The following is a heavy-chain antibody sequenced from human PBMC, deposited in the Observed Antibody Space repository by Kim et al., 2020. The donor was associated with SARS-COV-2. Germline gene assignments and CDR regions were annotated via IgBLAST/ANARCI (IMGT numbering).Heavy chain of an antibody. CDR2: IIPIFGTA. CDR3: ARYVLRVLEWPSYWDFDL. D-gene: IGHD3-3*01. CDR1: GGTFSSYA. J-gene: IGHJ2*01. V-gene: IGHV1-69*13. Sequence: SVKVSCKASGGTFSSYAISWVRQAPGQGLDWMGGIIPIFGTANYAQKFQGRVTITADDSTSTDYMELSSLRSEDTAVYYFARYVLRVLEWPSYWDFDLWGRGTLVTVSS.